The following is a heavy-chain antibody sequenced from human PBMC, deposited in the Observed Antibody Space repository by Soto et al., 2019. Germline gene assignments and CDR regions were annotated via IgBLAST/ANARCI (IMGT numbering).Heavy chain of an antibody. CDR3: ARDHATVTLAYFDY. D-gene: IGHD4-17*01. J-gene: IGHJ4*02. CDR1: GYTFTGYY. Sequence: ASVKVSCKASGYTFTGYYMHWVRQAPGQGLEWMGWINPNSGGTNYAQKFQGRVTMTRDTSISTAYMELSGLRSDDTAVYYCARDHATVTLAYFDYWGQGTLVTVSS. CDR2: INPNSGGT. V-gene: IGHV1-2*02.